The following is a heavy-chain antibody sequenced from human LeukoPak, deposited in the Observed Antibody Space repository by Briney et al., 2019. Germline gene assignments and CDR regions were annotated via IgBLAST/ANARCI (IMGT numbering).Heavy chain of an antibody. CDR2: IYYSGST. V-gene: IGHV4-39*01. J-gene: IGHJ4*02. CDR3: ASFPDLTIE. CDR1: GGSLSSSSYY. Sequence: SETLSLTCTVSGGSLSSSSYYWGWIRQPPGTGLEWIGSIYYSGSTYYNPSLKSRVTISVDTSKNQFSLKLSSVTAADTAVYYCASFPDLTIEWGQGTLVTVSS. D-gene: IGHD3-3*01.